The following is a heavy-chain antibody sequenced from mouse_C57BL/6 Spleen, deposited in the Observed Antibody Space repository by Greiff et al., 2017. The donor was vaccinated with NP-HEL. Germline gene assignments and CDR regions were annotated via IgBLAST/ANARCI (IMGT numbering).Heavy chain of an antibody. J-gene: IGHJ4*01. CDR3: ARDDYGNYNAMDY. V-gene: IGHV1-76*01. CDR2: IYPGSGNT. CDR1: GYTFTDYY. D-gene: IGHD2-1*01. Sequence: VQLQESGAELVRPGASVKLSCKASGYTFTDYYINWVKQRPGQGLEWIARIYPGSGNTYYNEKFKGKATLTAEKSSSTAYMQLSSLTSEDSAVYFCARDDYGNYNAMDYWGQGTSVTVSS.